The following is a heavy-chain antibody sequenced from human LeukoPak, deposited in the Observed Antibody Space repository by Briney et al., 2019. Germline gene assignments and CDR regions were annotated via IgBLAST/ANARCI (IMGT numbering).Heavy chain of an antibody. V-gene: IGHV1-2*02. CDR3: ARSEPFGVWFGELATNAFDI. D-gene: IGHD3-10*01. CDR1: GYTFTSYY. J-gene: IGHJ3*02. CDR2: INPNSGGT. Sequence: ASVKVSCKASGYTFTSYYMHWVRQAPGQGLEWMGWINPNSGGTNYAQKFQGRVTMTRDTSISTAYVELSRLRSDVTAVYYCARSEPFGVWFGELATNAFDIWGQGTMVTVSS.